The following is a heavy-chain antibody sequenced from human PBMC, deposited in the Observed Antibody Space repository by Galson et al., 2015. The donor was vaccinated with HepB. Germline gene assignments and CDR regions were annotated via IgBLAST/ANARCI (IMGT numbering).Heavy chain of an antibody. J-gene: IGHJ5*02. D-gene: IGHD5-24*01. CDR2: INPSGGST. V-gene: IGHV1-46*01. CDR3: ARAKSNREGSSKGGFDP. Sequence: SVKVSCKASGYTFTSYYMHWVRQAPGQGLEWMGIINPSGGSTSYAQKFQGRVTMTRDTSTSTVYMELSSLRSEDTAVYYCARAKSNREGSSKGGFDPWGQGTLVTVSS. CDR1: GYTFTSYY.